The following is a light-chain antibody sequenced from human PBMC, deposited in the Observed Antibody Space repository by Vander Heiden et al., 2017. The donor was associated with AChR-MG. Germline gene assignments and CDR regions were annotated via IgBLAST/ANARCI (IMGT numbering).Light chain of an antibody. CDR1: QSVSSS. Sequence: ETVMTQSPATLSVSPGERVTLSCRASQSVSSSLAWYQRKPGQAPRLLIYGASTRDTGVPVRFSGSGSGTEFTLTISSLQSEDFAIYYCHQDNNWPRTFGQGTKVEVK. J-gene: IGKJ1*01. CDR2: GAS. CDR3: HQDNNWPRT. V-gene: IGKV3-15*01.